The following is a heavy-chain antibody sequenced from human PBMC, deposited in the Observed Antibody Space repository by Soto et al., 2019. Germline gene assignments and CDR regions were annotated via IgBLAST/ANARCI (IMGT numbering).Heavy chain of an antibody. CDR1: GGSISSYY. CDR2: IYYSGST. V-gene: IGHV4-59*01. D-gene: IGHD4-17*01. Sequence: PSETLSLTCTVSGGSISSYYWSXIRQPPGKGLEWIGYIYYSGSTNYNPSLKSRVTISVDTSKNQFSLKLSSVTAADTAVYYCARRYGASFDYWGQGTLVTVSS. CDR3: ARRYGASFDY. J-gene: IGHJ4*02.